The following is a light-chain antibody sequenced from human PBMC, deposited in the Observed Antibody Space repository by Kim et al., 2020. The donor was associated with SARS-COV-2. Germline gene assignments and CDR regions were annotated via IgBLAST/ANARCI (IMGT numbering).Light chain of an antibody. CDR1: RSINSKF. Sequence: SPGERAPPSFRASRSINSKFLPWYQQKLGQAPRLLIFAASSRATGVPDRFSGSGSGTEFTLSISSLEPEDFAVYYCQHYGNTRATFGQGTRLEIK. CDR3: QHYGNTRAT. J-gene: IGKJ5*01. V-gene: IGKV3-20*01. CDR2: AAS.